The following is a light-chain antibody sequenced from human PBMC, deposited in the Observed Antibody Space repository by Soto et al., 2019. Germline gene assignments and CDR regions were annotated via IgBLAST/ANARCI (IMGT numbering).Light chain of an antibody. CDR1: QSFNSIY. V-gene: IGKV3-20*01. CDR2: GAS. CDR3: HQYGTSPRT. J-gene: IGKJ1*01. Sequence: IVLTQSPGTLSLSPGERATLSCRASQSFNSIYLAWYQQKPGQAPRLLIYGASSRATGIPDRFSGSGSGTDFTLTISRLEPEDFAVYYCHQYGTSPRTFGQGTKVDIK.